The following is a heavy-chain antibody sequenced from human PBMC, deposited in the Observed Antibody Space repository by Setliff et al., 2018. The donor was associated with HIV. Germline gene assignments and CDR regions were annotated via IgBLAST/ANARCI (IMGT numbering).Heavy chain of an antibody. CDR1: GGSINNYY. J-gene: IGHJ4*02. CDR2: VHVNGAT. D-gene: IGHD6-13*01. V-gene: IGHV4-59*08. CDR3: ARRMAAGTFDY. Sequence: SETLSLTCTVSGGSINNYYWSWIRQPPGKGLEWIGYVHVNGATNYIPSLKSRVTILMDTSKNQFSLNLNSVTAADTAVYYCARRMAAGTFDYWGQGTLVTVSS.